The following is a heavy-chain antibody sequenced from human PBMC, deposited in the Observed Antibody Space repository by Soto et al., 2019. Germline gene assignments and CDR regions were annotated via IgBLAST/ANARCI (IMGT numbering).Heavy chain of an antibody. V-gene: IGHV1-8*01. D-gene: IGHD2-2*01. CDR3: ARKVPDSGSFDI. CDR1: GYTFTSYD. J-gene: IGHJ3*02. Sequence: ASVKVSCKTSGYTFTSYDINWVRQATGQGLEWVGWMSPNSGDTGYAQKFQGRVTMTRDTSINTAYMELSSLRSGDTAVYFCARKVPDSGSFDIWGQGTMVTVSS. CDR2: MSPNSGDT.